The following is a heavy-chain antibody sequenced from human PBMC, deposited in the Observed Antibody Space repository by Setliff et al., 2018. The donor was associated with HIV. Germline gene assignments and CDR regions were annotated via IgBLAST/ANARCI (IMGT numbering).Heavy chain of an antibody. J-gene: IGHJ4*02. V-gene: IGHV4-34*01. Sequence: ASETLSLTCAIYGGSFRGYFWIWIRQPPGKGLEWIGSIYYSGSTYYNPSLKSRITISIDTSKNQFSLRLSSVTAADTAVYYCARDFKKGRLPSYFDYWGQGSLVTVSS. D-gene: IGHD2-21*02. CDR1: GGSFRGYF. CDR2: IYYSGST. CDR3: ARDFKKGRLPSYFDY.